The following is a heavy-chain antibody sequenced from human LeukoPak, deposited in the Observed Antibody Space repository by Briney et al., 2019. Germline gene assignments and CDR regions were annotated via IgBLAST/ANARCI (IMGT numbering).Heavy chain of an antibody. J-gene: IGHJ4*02. CDR3: ARGRGSTSRY. CDR2: INTYNGDT. Sequence: ASVKVSCRAPGYTFTSYGITWVRQAPGQGLEWMGWINTYNGDTNYAQSLQGRVTMTIDTSTSTAYMELRSLRSDDTAVYYCARGRGSTSRYWGQGTLVTVSS. V-gene: IGHV1-18*01. D-gene: IGHD1-26*01. CDR1: GYTFTSYG.